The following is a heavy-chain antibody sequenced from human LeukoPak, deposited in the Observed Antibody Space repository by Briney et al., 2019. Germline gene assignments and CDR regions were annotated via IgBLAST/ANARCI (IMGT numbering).Heavy chain of an antibody. J-gene: IGHJ4*02. Sequence: SETLSLTCTVSGGSISSYYWSWIRQPPGKGLEWIGYIYYSGSTNYNPSLKSRVTISVDTSKNQFSLKLSSVTAADTAVYYCARDLDSSSWYRFDYWGQGTLVTVSS. CDR3: ARDLDSSSWYRFDY. D-gene: IGHD6-13*01. CDR2: IYYSGST. V-gene: IGHV4-59*01. CDR1: GGSISSYY.